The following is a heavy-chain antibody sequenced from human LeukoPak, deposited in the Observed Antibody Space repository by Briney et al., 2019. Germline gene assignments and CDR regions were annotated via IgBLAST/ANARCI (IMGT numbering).Heavy chain of an antibody. CDR3: ARDAVVNTYYYGSGSPLYYYMDV. Sequence: ASVKVSCKASGYTFSSHGISWVRQAPGQGLEWMGWISAYNGNTNYAQKLQGRVTMTTDTSTSTAYMELRSLRSDDTAVYYCARDAVVNTYYYGSGSPLYYYMDVWGKGTTVTISS. J-gene: IGHJ6*03. CDR2: ISAYNGNT. D-gene: IGHD3-10*01. CDR1: GYTFSSHG. V-gene: IGHV1-18*01.